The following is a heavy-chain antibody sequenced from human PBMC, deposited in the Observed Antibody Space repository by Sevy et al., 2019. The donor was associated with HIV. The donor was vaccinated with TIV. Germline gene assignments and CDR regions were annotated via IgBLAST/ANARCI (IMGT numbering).Heavy chain of an antibody. J-gene: IGHJ4*02. V-gene: IGHV3-30-3*01. CDR3: ARDRNYYDSSGYYGRFDY. CDR2: ISYDGSNK. CDR1: GFTFSSYA. Sequence: GGSLRLSCAASGFTFSSYAMHWVRQAPGKGLEWVAVISYDGSNKYYAHSVKGRFTISRDNSKNTLYLQMNSLRAEDTAVYYCARDRNYYDSSGYYGRFDYWGQGTLVTVSS. D-gene: IGHD3-22*01.